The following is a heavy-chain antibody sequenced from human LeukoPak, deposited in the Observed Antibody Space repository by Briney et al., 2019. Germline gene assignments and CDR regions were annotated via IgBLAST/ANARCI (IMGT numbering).Heavy chain of an antibody. CDR3: ARHGGSGTYWTDY. Sequence: SETLSLTCTVSGGSISSNGYYWGWIRQPPGKGLEWIGSIFYSGCTYSNPSLKSRVTISVHTSKPQLSLMLSSVTPADPAVYFSARHGGSGTYWTDYWGQGTLVTVSS. CDR2: IFYSGCT. V-gene: IGHV4-39*01. J-gene: IGHJ4*02. D-gene: IGHD3-10*01. CDR1: GGSISSNGYY.